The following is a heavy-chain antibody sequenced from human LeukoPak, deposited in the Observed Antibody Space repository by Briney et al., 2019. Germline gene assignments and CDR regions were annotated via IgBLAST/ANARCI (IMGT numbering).Heavy chain of an antibody. D-gene: IGHD3-22*01. Sequence: ASVKVSCKASGYSFTSYSISWVRPAPGQGLEWMGWISTYNGNTNYTQKLQGRVTMTTDTSTTTAYMELRSLRSDDTAVYYCAREGPWYYYDSSGYADYWGQGTLVIVSS. CDR1: GYSFTSYS. CDR3: AREGPWYYYDSSGYADY. V-gene: IGHV1-18*01. CDR2: ISTYNGNT. J-gene: IGHJ4*02.